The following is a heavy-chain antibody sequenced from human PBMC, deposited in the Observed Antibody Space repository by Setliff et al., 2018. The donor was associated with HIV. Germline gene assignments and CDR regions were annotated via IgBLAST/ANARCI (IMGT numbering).Heavy chain of an antibody. Sequence: GGSLRLSCAASGFTFSKYWMSWVRQAPGKGLEWVASVNPDGSEASSVGSMKGRFTVSRDNAKNSLSLQMNSLRVEDTAVYYCTPQWPVGYWGQGTPVTVSS. D-gene: IGHD6-19*01. CDR2: VNPDGSEA. CDR1: GFTFSKYW. J-gene: IGHJ4*02. CDR3: TPQWPVGY. V-gene: IGHV3-7*01.